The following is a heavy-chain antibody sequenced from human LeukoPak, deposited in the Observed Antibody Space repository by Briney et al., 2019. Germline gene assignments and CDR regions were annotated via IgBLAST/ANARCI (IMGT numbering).Heavy chain of an antibody. CDR3: ARESSGSYYNPQGYMDV. J-gene: IGHJ6*03. Sequence: PSETLSLTXTXSGGSISIYYWNWIRRPAGKRLEWIGRIFTSGITNYNPSLKSRVTMSVDTSKNQFSLNLSSVTAADTAVYYCARESSGSYYNPQGYMDVWGKGTTVNVSS. V-gene: IGHV4-4*07. CDR1: GGSISIYY. CDR2: IFTSGIT. D-gene: IGHD3-10*01.